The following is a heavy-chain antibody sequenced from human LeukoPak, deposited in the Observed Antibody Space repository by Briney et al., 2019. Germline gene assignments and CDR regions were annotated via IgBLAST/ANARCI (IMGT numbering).Heavy chain of an antibody. V-gene: IGHV4-34*01. J-gene: IGHJ4*02. CDR2: INHSGST. D-gene: IGHD6-19*01. CDR1: GGSFSGYY. Sequence: SETLSLTCAVYGGSFSGYYWSWIRQPPGKGLEWIGEINHSGSTNYNPSLKSRVTISVDTSKNQFSLKLSSVTAADTAVYYCARDPPTPRIIAVAGPLDYWGQGTLVTVSS. CDR3: ARDPPTPRIIAVAGPLDY.